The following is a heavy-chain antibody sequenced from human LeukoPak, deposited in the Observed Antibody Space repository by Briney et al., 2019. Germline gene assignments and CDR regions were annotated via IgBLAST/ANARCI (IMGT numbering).Heavy chain of an antibody. CDR2: ISYDGSNK. V-gene: IGHV3-30*04. J-gene: IGHJ4*02. Sequence: SGGSLRLSCAASGFTFSSYAMHWVRQAPGKGLEWVAVISYDGSNKYYADSVKGRFTISRDNSKNTLYLQMNSLRAEDTAVYYCARDRLGPLDYWGQGTLVTVSS. CDR1: GFTFSSYA. CDR3: ARDRLGPLDY.